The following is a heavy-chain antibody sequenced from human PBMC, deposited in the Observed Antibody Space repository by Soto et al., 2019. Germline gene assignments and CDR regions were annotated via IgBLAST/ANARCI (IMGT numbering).Heavy chain of an antibody. Sequence: QVQLVQSGAEEKKPGASVKISCKASGYTFTGYAMHWVRQAPGQWLEWMGWINAGNGNTKYSQKFQGRVTITRHTSASTAYMELSRLRSEDTAVYYSARAAAVAADFDYWGQRFLVTVS. J-gene: IGHJ4*02. CDR2: INAGNGNT. D-gene: IGHD6-19*01. CDR3: ARAAAVAADFDY. V-gene: IGHV1-3*05. CDR1: GYTFTGYA.